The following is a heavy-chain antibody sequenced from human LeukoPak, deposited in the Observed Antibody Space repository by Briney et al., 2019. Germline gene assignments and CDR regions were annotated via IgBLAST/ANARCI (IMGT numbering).Heavy chain of an antibody. CDR1: GFTFSSRDW. CDR2: IKQDGSEK. J-gene: IGHJ3*02. Sequence: QTGGSLRLSCVASGFTFSSRDWMTWVRQAPGKGLEWVANIKQDGSEKNYVDSVKGRFTISRDNAKNSVDLQMNSLRAEDMAVYYCARPKLTYYYDSFGAFDIWGQGTMVTVSS. V-gene: IGHV3-7*01. D-gene: IGHD3-22*01. CDR3: ARPKLTYYYDSFGAFDI.